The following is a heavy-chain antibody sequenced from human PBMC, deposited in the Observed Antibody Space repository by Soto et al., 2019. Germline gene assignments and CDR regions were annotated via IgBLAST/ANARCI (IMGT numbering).Heavy chain of an antibody. D-gene: IGHD3-10*01. J-gene: IGHJ6*02. V-gene: IGHV1-69*01. CDR1: GGTFGNYA. Sequence: QVQLVQSGAEVKKPGSSVKVSCKASGGTFGNYAISWVRQAPGQGLEWMGGFSPIFGTAKYAQKFQGRVTITADESTSTAYMEVSSLRSEDTAVYYCARDLPGGDTLIRGINYYYYGMDVWGQGTTVTVSS. CDR3: ARDLPGGDTLIRGINYYYYGMDV. CDR2: FSPIFGTA.